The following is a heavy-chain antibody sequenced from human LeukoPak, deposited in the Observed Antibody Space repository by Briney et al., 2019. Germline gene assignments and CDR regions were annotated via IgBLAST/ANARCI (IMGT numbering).Heavy chain of an antibody. V-gene: IGHV3-33*01. CDR2: IWYDGSNK. Sequence: GRSLRLSCGASGFTFSSYGMHWVRQAPGKGLEWVAIIWYDGSNKYYADSVKGRFTISRDNSKNTLYLQMNSLRAEDTAVYYCARDAQTGYWDYWGQGTLVTVSS. CDR1: GFTFSSYG. D-gene: IGHD2-8*02. J-gene: IGHJ4*02. CDR3: ARDAQTGYWDY.